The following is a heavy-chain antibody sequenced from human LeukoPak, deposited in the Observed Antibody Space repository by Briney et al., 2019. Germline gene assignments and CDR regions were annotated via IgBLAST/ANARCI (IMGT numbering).Heavy chain of an antibody. D-gene: IGHD6-19*01. CDR1: GFTFSSYG. J-gene: IGHJ6*03. CDR3: ARDHLSSGSSPDYYYYYYMDV. CDR2: IRYDGSNK. Sequence: PGGSLRLSCAASGFTFSSYGMHWVRQAPGKGLEWVAFIRYDGSNKYYADSVKGRFTISGDNSKNTLYLQMNSLRAEDTAVYYCARDHLSSGSSPDYYYYYYMDVWGKGTTVTISS. V-gene: IGHV3-30*02.